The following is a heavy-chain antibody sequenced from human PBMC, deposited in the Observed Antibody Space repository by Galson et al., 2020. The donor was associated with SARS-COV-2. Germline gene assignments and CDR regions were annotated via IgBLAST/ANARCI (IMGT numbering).Heavy chain of an antibody. D-gene: IGHD3-22*01. CDR3: ARALYYYDSSGYGINWFGP. CDR1: GGSISSYY. V-gene: IGHV4-59*01. CDR2: IYYSGST. Sequence: ASETLSLTCTVSGGSISSYYWSWIRQPPGKGLEWIGYIYYSGSTNYNPSLKSRVTISVDTSKNQFSLKLSSVTAADTAVYYCARALYYYDSSGYGINWFGPWGQGTLVTVSS. J-gene: IGHJ5*02.